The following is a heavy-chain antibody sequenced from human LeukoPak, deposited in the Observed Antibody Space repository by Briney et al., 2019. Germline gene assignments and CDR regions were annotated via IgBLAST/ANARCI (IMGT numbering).Heavy chain of an antibody. Sequence: GGSLRLSCAASGFSFSSYGMMWVRQAPGKGLEWVAVIWYDGSNKYYADSVKGRFTISRDNSKNTLYLQMNSLRAEDTAVYYCARDDFGDYYFDYWGQGTLVTVSS. CDR3: ARDDFGDYYFDY. V-gene: IGHV3-33*08. J-gene: IGHJ4*02. CDR2: IWYDGSNK. D-gene: IGHD3-3*01. CDR1: GFSFSSYG.